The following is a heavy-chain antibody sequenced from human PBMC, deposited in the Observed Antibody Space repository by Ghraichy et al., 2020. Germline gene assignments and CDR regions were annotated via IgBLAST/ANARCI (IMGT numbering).Heavy chain of an antibody. CDR1: GFTFSSYW. V-gene: IGHV3-74*01. J-gene: IGHJ3*02. CDR2: IYGDGSST. D-gene: IGHD3-10*01. Sequence: GGSLRLSCGASGFTFSSYWMHWVRQAPGKGLVWVSRIYGDGSSTDYADSVKGRFTISRDNAKNTVYLQMNSLRAEDSAVYYCARGGLTGSGKEAFDMWGQGTMVIVSS. CDR3: ARGGLTGSGKEAFDM.